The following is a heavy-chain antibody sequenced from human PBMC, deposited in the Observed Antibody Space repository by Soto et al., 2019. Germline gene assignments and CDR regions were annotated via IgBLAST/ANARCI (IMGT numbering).Heavy chain of an antibody. D-gene: IGHD3-22*01. V-gene: IGHV3-11*06. Sequence: GGPLRLSCAASGFTFSDYYMGWIRQAPGKGLEWVSYISTRSSYTNSADSVKGRFTISRDNAKNSLYLQMNSLRAEDTAVYYCARDPYYYDSSGSFNDAFDIWGQGTMVTVSS. CDR3: ARDPYYYDSSGSFNDAFDI. CDR2: ISTRSSYT. J-gene: IGHJ3*02. CDR1: GFTFSDYY.